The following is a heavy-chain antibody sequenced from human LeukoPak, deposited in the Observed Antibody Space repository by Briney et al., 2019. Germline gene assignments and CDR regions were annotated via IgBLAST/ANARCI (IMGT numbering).Heavy chain of an antibody. Sequence: ASVKVSCKASGYTFTGYYMHWVRQAPGQGLEWMGWINPNSGGTNCAQKFQGRVTMTRDTSISTAYMELSRLRSDDTAVYYCATDSLYSSGWYPWGQGTLVTVSS. CDR1: GYTFTGYY. J-gene: IGHJ5*02. CDR3: ATDSLYSSGWYP. V-gene: IGHV1-2*02. CDR2: INPNSGGT. D-gene: IGHD6-19*01.